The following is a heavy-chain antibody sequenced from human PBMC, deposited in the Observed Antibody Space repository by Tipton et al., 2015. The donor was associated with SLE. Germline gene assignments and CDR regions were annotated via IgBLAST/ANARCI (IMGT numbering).Heavy chain of an antibody. CDR2: IYPVDSDT. J-gene: IGHJ6*02. V-gene: IGHV5-51*03. CDR1: GYSFTSYW. CDR3: ARRRGAYDFWSGYYGMDV. D-gene: IGHD3-3*01. Sequence: QLVQSGPEVKKPGESLKISCKGSGYSFTSYWIGWVRQMPGKGLEWMGIIYPVDSDTRYSPSFQGQVTISADKSISTAYLQWSSLKASDTAMYYCARRRGAYDFWSGYYGMDVWGQGTTVTVSS.